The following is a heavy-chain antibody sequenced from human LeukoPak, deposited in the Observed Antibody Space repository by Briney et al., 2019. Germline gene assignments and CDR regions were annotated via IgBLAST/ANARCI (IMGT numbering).Heavy chain of an antibody. V-gene: IGHV1-69*01. CDR3: ARPMTSADWFDP. J-gene: IGHJ5*02. Sequence: SVKVSCKASGGTFSSYAISWVRQAPGQGLEWMGGIIPIFGTANYAQKFQGRVTITADESTSTAYMELRSLRSDDTAVYYCARPMTSADWFDPWGQGTLVTVSS. CDR2: IIPIFGTA. CDR1: GGTFSSYA.